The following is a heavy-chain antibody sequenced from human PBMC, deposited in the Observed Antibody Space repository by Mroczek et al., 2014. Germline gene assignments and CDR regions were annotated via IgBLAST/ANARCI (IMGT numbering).Heavy chain of an antibody. CDR3: ARGTGYCSGGSCSGXYFDY. D-gene: IGHD2-15*01. Sequence: QVQLQESGAGLLKPSETLSLTCAVYGGSFSGYYWSWIRQPPGKGLEWIGEINHSGSTNYNPSLKSRVTISVDTSKNQFSLKLSSVTAADTAVYYXARGTGYCSGGSCSGXYFDYWGQGTLVTVSS. J-gene: IGHJ4*02. CDR2: INHSGST. V-gene: IGHV4-34*01. CDR1: GGSFSGYY.